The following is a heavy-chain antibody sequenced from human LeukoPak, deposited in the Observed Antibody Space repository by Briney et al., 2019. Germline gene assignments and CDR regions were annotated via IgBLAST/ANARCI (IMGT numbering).Heavy chain of an antibody. J-gene: IGHJ4*02. D-gene: IGHD3-22*01. CDR1: GYTFTGYY. V-gene: IGHV1-2*02. Sequence: ASVKVSCKASGYTFTGYYMHWVRQAPGQGLEWMGWINPNSGGTNYAQKLQGRVTMTTDTSTSTAYMELRSLRSDDTAVYYCARAYLNYDSSGDIDYWGQGTLATVSS. CDR2: INPNSGGT. CDR3: ARAYLNYDSSGDIDY.